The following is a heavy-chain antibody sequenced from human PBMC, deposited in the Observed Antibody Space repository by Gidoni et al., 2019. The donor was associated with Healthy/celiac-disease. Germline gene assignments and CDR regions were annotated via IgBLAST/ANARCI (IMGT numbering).Heavy chain of an antibody. CDR2: SSSIGSTI. D-gene: IGHD2-15*01. Sequence: EMQLVGSGGGLVQPGGPLRLSGAASGVTLRSYEVNWVRQALGTGREWVSYSSSIGSTIYYAASVKGRFTISRDNAKNSLYLKMNSLRAEDTAVYYCARVAVVTRLGYCSGGSCSGPRYYYYGMDVWGQGTTVTVSS. J-gene: IGHJ6*02. V-gene: IGHV3-48*03. CDR3: ARVAVVTRLGYCSGGSCSGPRYYYYGMDV. CDR1: GVTLRSYE.